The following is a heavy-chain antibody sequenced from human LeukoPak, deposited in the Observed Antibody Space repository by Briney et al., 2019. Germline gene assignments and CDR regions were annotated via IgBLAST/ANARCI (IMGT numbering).Heavy chain of an antibody. D-gene: IGHD3-3*01. V-gene: IGHV4-59*12. J-gene: IGHJ4*02. CDR2: VSSSGRT. CDR1: GGSISSYL. Sequence: SETLSLTCTVSGGSISSYLWSWIRQPPGMGLEWIGYVSSSGRTNYNPSLKTRVTISVDTFKNQFSLKLSSVTAADTAVYYCARGSAEWLFNLDYWGQGTLVTVSS. CDR3: ARGSAEWLFNLDY.